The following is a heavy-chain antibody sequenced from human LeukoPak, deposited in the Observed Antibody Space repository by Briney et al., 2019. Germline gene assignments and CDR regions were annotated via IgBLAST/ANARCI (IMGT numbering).Heavy chain of an antibody. CDR2: ISGSAHDV. CDR3: SRDPRHNDY. CDR1: GFTFSDFY. J-gene: IGHJ4*02. V-gene: IGHV3-11*01. Sequence: PGGSLRLSCAASGFTFSDFYMTWIRQAPGKGLELLSYISGSAHDVNYIDSVRGRCTISRDNAKNSLYLHMNSLTVEHTAVYYCSRDPRHNDYWGQGTLVTVSS.